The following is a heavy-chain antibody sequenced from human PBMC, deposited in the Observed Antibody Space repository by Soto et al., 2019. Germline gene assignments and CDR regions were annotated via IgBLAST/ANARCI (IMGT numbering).Heavy chain of an antibody. CDR2: INHSGST. D-gene: IGHD1-20*01. Sequence: SETLSLTCAVYGGSFSGYYWSWIRQPPGKGLEWIGEINHSGSTNYNPSLKSRVTISVDTSKNQFSLKLSSVTAADTAAYYCATSQKGYNWNYFDHWGQGALVTVSS. V-gene: IGHV4-34*01. CDR1: GGSFSGYY. CDR3: ATSQKGYNWNYFDH. J-gene: IGHJ4*02.